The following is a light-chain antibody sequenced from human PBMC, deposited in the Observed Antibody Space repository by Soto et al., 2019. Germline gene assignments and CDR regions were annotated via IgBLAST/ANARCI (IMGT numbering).Light chain of an antibody. V-gene: IGKV1-9*01. Sequence: DIQLTQSPSFLSASVGDRVTITCRASQGISSHLAWYQQKPEKAHKLLIYAASTLQSGVPSRFSGSEPGTEFTLTISRQQPEDVATYYCQQVNGYPHTFGQRTKVDIK. CDR3: QQVNGYPHT. CDR1: QGISSH. CDR2: AAS. J-gene: IGKJ2*01.